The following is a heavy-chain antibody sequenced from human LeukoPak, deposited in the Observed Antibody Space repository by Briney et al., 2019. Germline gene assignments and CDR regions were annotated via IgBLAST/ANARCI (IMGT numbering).Heavy chain of an antibody. CDR2: FYYTGST. J-gene: IGHJ4*02. CDR3: VREGYIAALDY. D-gene: IGHD6-13*01. Sequence: SETLSLTCTVSGGSISSNGYYWGWIRQPPGKGLEWIGSFYYTGSTFYSPSLKSRVTISVDTSKNQFSLKLNSVTAADTAVYYCVREGYIAALDYWGQGTLVTVSS. CDR1: GGSISSNGYY. V-gene: IGHV4-39*07.